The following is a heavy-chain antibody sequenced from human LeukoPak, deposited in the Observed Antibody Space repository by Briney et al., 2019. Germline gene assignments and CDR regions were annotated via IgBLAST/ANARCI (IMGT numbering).Heavy chain of an antibody. Sequence: GGSLRLSCAASGFTFSNYWVHWVRQAPGKGLVWVSRINRDGSTTNYADSVKGRFTVSRDNAKNTLELQMNSLRAEDTAVYYCARDKKSGESSEIDYWGQGTLVTVSS. CDR3: ARDKKSGESSEIDY. V-gene: IGHV3-74*01. D-gene: IGHD3-10*01. CDR1: GFTFSNYW. CDR2: INRDGSTT. J-gene: IGHJ4*02.